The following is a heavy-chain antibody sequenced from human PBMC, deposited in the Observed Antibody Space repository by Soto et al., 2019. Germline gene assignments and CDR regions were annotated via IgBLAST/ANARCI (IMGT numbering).Heavy chain of an antibody. CDR1: GLTFSNYG. D-gene: IGHD3-22*01. CDR3: AKDPYYGSSGYYYYFDY. CDR2: ISSDGSDK. V-gene: IGHV3-30*18. Sequence: GGSLRLSCAASGLTFSNYGMHWVRQAPGKGLEWVAVISSDGSDKHYVDSVEGRFTISRDNIKNTLFLQMNSLRVEDTAAYYCAKDPYYGSSGYYYYFDYWGQGTMVTVSS. J-gene: IGHJ4*02.